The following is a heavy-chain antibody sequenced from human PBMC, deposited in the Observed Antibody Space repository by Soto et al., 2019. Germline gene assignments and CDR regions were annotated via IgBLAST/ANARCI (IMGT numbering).Heavy chain of an antibody. D-gene: IGHD3-16*01. CDR2: IDPSDSYT. CDR3: AKGWGNPTTFDY. V-gene: IGHV5-10-1*01. J-gene: IGHJ4*02. CDR1: GYSFSTYW. Sequence: GESLKIACRVSGYSFSTYWITWVRQMPGKGLEWMGRIDPSDSYTNYSPSFQGHVTISRDNSKNTLYLQMNSLRAEDTAVYYCAKGWGNPTTFDYWGQGTLVTVSS.